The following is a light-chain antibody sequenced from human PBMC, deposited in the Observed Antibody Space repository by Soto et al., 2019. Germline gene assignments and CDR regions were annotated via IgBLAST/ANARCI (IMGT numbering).Light chain of an antibody. V-gene: IGLV2-14*01. J-gene: IGLJ1*01. CDR2: EVN. Sequence: QSALTQPASVSGSPGQSITISCTGTSSDVSGYNSVSWYQQHPGKAPKLMIYEVNNRPSGVSNRFSGSKSGNTASLTISGLQAEDEADYYCNSYTSSTTYVFGTGTKLTVL. CDR1: SSDVSGYNS. CDR3: NSYTSSTTYV.